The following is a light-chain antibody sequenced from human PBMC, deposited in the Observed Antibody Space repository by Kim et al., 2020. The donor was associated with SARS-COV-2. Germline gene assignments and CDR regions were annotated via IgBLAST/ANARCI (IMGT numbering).Light chain of an antibody. CDR3: NSYTSSSTLWV. Sequence: QSALTQPASVSGSPGQSITISCTGTSSDVGGYNYVSWYQQHPGKAPKLMIYDVSKRPSGVSNRFSGSKSGNTASLTISGLQAEDEADYYCNSYTSSSTLWVFGGGTQLTVL. CDR1: SSDVGGYNY. J-gene: IGLJ3*02. CDR2: DVS. V-gene: IGLV2-14*01.